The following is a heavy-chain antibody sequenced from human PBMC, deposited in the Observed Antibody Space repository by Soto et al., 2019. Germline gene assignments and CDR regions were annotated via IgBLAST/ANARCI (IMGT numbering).Heavy chain of an antibody. V-gene: IGHV4-61*01. CDR1: GGSVSSGSYY. Sequence: NPSETLSLTCTVSGGSVSSGSYYWSWIRQPPGKGLEWIGYIYYSGSTNYNPSLKSRVTISVDTSKNQFSLKLSSVTAADTAVYYCARVGRSEQWLDPVDYWGQGTLVTVSS. D-gene: IGHD6-19*01. J-gene: IGHJ4*02. CDR3: ARVGRSEQWLDPVDY. CDR2: IYYSGST.